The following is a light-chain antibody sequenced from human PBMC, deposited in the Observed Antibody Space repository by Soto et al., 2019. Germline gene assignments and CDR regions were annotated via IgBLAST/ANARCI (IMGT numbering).Light chain of an antibody. CDR3: QQFDSVPCT. J-gene: IGKJ2*02. CDR2: DAS. CDR1: QDINNY. Sequence: RMTQSPSSLSVSVGDRVTITCQASQDINNYLIWYQHKPGTAPKLLIYDASTLGTGVSSRFSGGGSGTHLTFTISSLQPEDIATYYCQQFDSVPCTFGQGTKLELK. V-gene: IGKV1-33*01.